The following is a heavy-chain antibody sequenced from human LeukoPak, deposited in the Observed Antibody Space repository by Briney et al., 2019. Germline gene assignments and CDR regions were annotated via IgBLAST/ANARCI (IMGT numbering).Heavy chain of an antibody. Sequence: ASVKVFCKASGYTFTSYGISWVRQAPGRGLEWMGWISAYNGNTNYAQKLQGRVTMTTDTSTSTAYMELRSLRSDDTAVYYCARGLSYYDSSDYWGQGTLVTVSS. CDR3: ARGLSYYDSSDY. D-gene: IGHD3-22*01. CDR2: ISAYNGNT. J-gene: IGHJ4*02. V-gene: IGHV1-18*01. CDR1: GYTFTSYG.